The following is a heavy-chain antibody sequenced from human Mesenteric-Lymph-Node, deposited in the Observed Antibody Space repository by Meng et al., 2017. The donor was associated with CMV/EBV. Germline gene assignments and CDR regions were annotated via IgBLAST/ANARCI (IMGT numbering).Heavy chain of an antibody. V-gene: IGHV1-18*01. D-gene: IGHD2-2*01. CDR2: ITAYNGNT. CDR1: GYTFTIYA. Sequence: ASVKVSCKASGYTFTIYAISWVRQAPGQGLEWMGWITAYNGNTNYAQKLQGRVTMTTDTSTSTAYMELTSLRSDDTAVYYCARGQYQLLSYYYYYYGMDVWGQGTTVTVSS. J-gene: IGHJ6*02. CDR3: ARGQYQLLSYYYYYYGMDV.